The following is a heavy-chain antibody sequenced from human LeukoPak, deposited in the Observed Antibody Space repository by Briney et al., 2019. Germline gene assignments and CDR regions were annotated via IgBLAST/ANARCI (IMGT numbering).Heavy chain of an antibody. V-gene: IGHV6-1*01. CDR1: GDSVLSNRAA. CDR2: TYYRSKWYY. Sequence: SQTLSLSCAISGDSVLSNRAAWNWIRQSPSRGLEWLGRTYYRSKWYYDYAESVKSRIAINPDTSKNQFSLQLNSVTPEDTAAYYCAYGMDVWGQGTTVTVSS. CDR3: AYGMDV. J-gene: IGHJ6*02.